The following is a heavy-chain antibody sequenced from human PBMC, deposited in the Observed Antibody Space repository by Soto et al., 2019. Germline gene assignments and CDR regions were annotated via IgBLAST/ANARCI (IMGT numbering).Heavy chain of an antibody. V-gene: IGHV4-59*01. CDR2: IYYSGST. D-gene: IGHD1-26*01. CDR1: GGSISSYY. CDR3: AREFGGVRVGARGYGVYEDWFDP. Sequence: QVQLQESGPGLVKPSETLSLTCTVSGGSISSYYWSWIRQPPGKGLEWIGYIYYSGSTNYNPSLKSRVTISVDTSKNQFSLKLSSVTAADTAVYYCAREFGGVRVGARGYGVYEDWFDPWGQGTLVTVSS. J-gene: IGHJ5*02.